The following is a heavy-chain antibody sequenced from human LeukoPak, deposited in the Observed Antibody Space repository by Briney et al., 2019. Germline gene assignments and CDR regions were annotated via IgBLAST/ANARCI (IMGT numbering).Heavy chain of an antibody. D-gene: IGHD6-19*01. CDR1: GLTFGNYA. CDR3: AKEYSSGLYFDS. J-gene: IGHJ4*02. Sequence: GGSLRLSCAASGLTFGNYAMNWVRQAPGKGLEWVSGVTGSGRTSYYADSVKGRFTISRDNSKDTLYLQVNSLRADDTALYYCAKEYSSGLYFDSWGQGTLVTVSS. V-gene: IGHV3-23*01. CDR2: VTGSGRTS.